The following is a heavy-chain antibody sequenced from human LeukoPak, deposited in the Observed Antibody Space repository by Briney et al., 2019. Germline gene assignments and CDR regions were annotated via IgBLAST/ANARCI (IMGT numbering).Heavy chain of an antibody. J-gene: IGHJ3*02. Sequence: PSETLSLTCTVSGGSISSYYWSWIRQPAGKGLEWIGRIYTSGSTNYNPSLKSRVTMSVDTSKNQFSLKLSSVTAADTAVYYCARDKGLLWFGESGNAFDIWGRGTMVTVSS. D-gene: IGHD3-10*01. CDR2: IYTSGST. CDR1: GGSISSYY. V-gene: IGHV4-4*07. CDR3: ARDKGLLWFGESGNAFDI.